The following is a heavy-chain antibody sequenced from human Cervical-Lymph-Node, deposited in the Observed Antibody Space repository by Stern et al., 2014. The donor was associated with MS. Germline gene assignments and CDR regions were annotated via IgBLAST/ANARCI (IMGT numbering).Heavy chain of an antibody. CDR1: GFSFDDYA. CDR2: INWNSGSM. CDR3: AKDFDLGWVFPTFDY. J-gene: IGHJ4*02. V-gene: IGHV3-9*01. Sequence: EVQLVESGGGLVQPGRSLRLSCAASGFSFDDYAMHWVRQAPGKGLEWVSGINWNSGSMGYADSVKGRFTISRDNAKNSLYLQMNSLRPEDTAFYYCAKDFDLGWVFPTFDYWGQGTLVTVSS. D-gene: IGHD2-21*01.